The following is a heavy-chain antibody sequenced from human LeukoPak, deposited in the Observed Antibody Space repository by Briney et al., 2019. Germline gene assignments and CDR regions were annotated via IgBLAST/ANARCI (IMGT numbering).Heavy chain of an antibody. CDR1: GFTVDDYA. CDR3: AQGWRKRWLQGNFDC. CDR2: ISCNSGSI. Sequence: PGRSLRLSCAASGFTVDDYAMHWVRQAPGKGLEWVSGISCNSGSIGYADSVKGRFTISRDNAKNSLYLQMNSLRAEDTALYYCAQGWRKRWLQGNFDCWGQGTLVTVSS. V-gene: IGHV3-9*01. D-gene: IGHD5-24*01. J-gene: IGHJ4*02.